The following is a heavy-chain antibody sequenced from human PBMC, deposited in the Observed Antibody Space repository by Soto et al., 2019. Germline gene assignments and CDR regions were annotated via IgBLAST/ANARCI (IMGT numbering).Heavy chain of an antibody. CDR3: AREGIAVAGTSDY. CDR2: INWNGGST. V-gene: IGHV3-20*01. Sequence: AGGSLRLSCAASGFTFDDYGMSWVRQAPGKGLEWVSGINWNGGSTGYADSVKGRFTISRDNAKNSLYLQMNSLRAEDTALYHRAREGIAVAGTSDYWGQGTLVTVSS. J-gene: IGHJ4*02. CDR1: GFTFDDYG. D-gene: IGHD6-19*01.